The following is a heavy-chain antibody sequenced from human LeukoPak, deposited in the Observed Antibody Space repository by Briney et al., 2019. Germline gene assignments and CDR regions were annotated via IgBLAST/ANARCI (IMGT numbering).Heavy chain of an antibody. J-gene: IGHJ3*02. D-gene: IGHD6-19*01. V-gene: IGHV1-69*13. CDR3: ARVIRGAALLVVAGTGAFDI. Sequence: SVKVSCTASGGTFSSYAISWVRQAPGQGLEWMGGIIPIFGTANYAQKFQGRVTITADESTSTAYMELSSLRSEDTAVYYCARVIRGAALLVVAGTGAFDIWGQGTMVTVSS. CDR2: IIPIFGTA. CDR1: GGTFSSYA.